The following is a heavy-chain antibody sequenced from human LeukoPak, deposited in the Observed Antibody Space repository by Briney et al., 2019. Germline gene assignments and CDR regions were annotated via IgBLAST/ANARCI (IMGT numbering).Heavy chain of an antibody. CDR1: GGSVSSYY. V-gene: IGHV4-59*08. Sequence: SETLSLTCSVSGGSVSSYYWSWIRQSPGKGLEWIGYIHNSGRTNYNPSLRSRVTGFVDTSKNQVSLRLSSVTAADTAVYYCARHGTISSESYFDYWGQGALVTVSS. J-gene: IGHJ4*02. CDR2: IHNSGRT. D-gene: IGHD1-14*01. CDR3: ARHGTISSESYFDY.